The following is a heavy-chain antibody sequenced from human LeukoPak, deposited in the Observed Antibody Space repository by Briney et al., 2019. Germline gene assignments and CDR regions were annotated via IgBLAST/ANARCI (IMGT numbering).Heavy chain of an antibody. Sequence: ASVKVSCKASGGTFSSYAISWVRQAPGQGPEWMGMIIPSLGIANYAQKFQGRVTITTDRSTRTAYMELRSLRSEDTAVYYCARVKYYDYWSGYCTMGVWGQGTTVTVSS. J-gene: IGHJ6*01. CDR1: GGTFSSYA. CDR3: ARVKYYDYWSGYCTMGV. D-gene: IGHD3-3*01. CDR2: IIPSLGIA. V-gene: IGHV1-69*04.